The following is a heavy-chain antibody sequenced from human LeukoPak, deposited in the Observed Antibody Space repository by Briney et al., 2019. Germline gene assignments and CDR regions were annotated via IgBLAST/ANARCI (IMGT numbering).Heavy chain of an antibody. CDR3: ARTNPGGPATFDY. CDR1: GGSFSGYY. V-gene: IGHV4-34*01. D-gene: IGHD2-8*02. Sequence: SETLSLTCAVYGGSFSGYYWSWIRQPPGKGLEWIGEINHSGSTNYNPSLKSRVTISVDKSKNQFSLKLSSVTAADTAVYYCARTNPGGPATFDYWGQGTLVTVSS. J-gene: IGHJ4*02. CDR2: INHSGST.